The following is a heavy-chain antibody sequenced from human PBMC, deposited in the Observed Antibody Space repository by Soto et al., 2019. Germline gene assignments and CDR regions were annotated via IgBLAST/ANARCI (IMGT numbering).Heavy chain of an antibody. CDR3: ARDGADYLQLKYYFDY. V-gene: IGHV3-33*01. CDR1: GFTFSSYG. Sequence: QVQLVESGGGVVRPGRSLRLSCTASGFTFSSYGMHWVRQAPGKGLEWVALIWYDATNKYYAASVKGRFTISRDNSKNMLYLQMNSLRAEDTALYYCARDGADYLQLKYYFDYWGQGTLVTVSS. D-gene: IGHD4-17*01. CDR2: IWYDATNK. J-gene: IGHJ4*02.